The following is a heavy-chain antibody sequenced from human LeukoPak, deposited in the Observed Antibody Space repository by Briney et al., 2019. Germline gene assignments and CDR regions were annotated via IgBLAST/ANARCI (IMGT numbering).Heavy chain of an antibody. CDR3: AKGAAELLWFGGVNYYYYYYMDV. CDR2: INPNSGGT. D-gene: IGHD3-10*01. J-gene: IGHJ6*03. CDR1: GYTFTGDH. V-gene: IGHV1-2*02. Sequence: ASMKVSWKASGYTFTGDHIHWVRQAPGQGLEWMGRINPNSGGTNYAQKFQGRVTMTRDTSISTAYMELSRLRSDDTAVYYCAKGAAELLWFGGVNYYYYYYMDVWGKGTTVTISS.